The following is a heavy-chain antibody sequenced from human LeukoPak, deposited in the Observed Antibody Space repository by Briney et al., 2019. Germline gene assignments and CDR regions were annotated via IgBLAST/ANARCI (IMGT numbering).Heavy chain of an antibody. CDR1: GFTFSSYA. D-gene: IGHD3-10*01. V-gene: IGHV3-23*01. CDR3: ASQVVLLWFGGANYFDY. J-gene: IGHJ4*02. CDR2: ISGSGGST. Sequence: TGGSLRLSCAASGFTFSSYAMSWVRQAPGKGLEWVSAISGSGGSTYYADSVKGRFTISRDNSKNSLYLQMNSLRAEDTAVYYCASQVVLLWFGGANYFDYWGQGTLVTVSS.